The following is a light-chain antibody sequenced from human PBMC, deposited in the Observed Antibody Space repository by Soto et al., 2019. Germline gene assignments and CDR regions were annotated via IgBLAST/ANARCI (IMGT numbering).Light chain of an antibody. Sequence: QLALTQSPSASASLGASVKLTCTLSSGHSTYAIAWHQQQPEKGPRYLMKLHSDGSHTKGDGIPDRFSGSSSGAERYLTISSLQSEDEADYYCQTWGTGIWVFAGGTKLTVL. J-gene: IGLJ3*02. CDR3: QTWGTGIWV. CDR2: LHSDGSH. CDR1: SGHSTYA. V-gene: IGLV4-69*01.